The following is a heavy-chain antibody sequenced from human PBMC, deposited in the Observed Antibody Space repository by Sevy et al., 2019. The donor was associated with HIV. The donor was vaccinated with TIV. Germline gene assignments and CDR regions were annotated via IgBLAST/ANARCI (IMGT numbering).Heavy chain of an antibody. CDR3: AREGGSTGGYYYAMDV. J-gene: IGHJ6*02. D-gene: IGHD3-16*01. CDR1: GFTFSSYW. CDR2: IKQDGSEK. V-gene: IGHV3-7*01. Sequence: GGSLRLSCAASGFTFSSYWMSWVRQAPGKGLEWVANIKQDGSEKYYVDSVKGRFTISRDNAKNSLYLQMKGLRAEDTAVYYCAREGGSTGGYYYAMDVWGQGTTVTVSS.